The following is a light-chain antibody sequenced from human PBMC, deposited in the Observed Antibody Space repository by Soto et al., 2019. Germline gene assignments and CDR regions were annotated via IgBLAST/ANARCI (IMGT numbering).Light chain of an antibody. V-gene: IGLV2-8*01. J-gene: IGLJ3*02. Sequence: QSVLTQPPSASGSPGQSVTISCTGTSSDVGGYNYVSWYQQYPGRAPKLMIYEVTTRPSGVPDRFSGSKSGKTASLTVSGRQAEDEDDYHRRSYAARNNVYFVFGGGTKLTV. CDR2: EVT. CDR3: RSYAARNNVYFV. CDR1: SSDVGGYNY.